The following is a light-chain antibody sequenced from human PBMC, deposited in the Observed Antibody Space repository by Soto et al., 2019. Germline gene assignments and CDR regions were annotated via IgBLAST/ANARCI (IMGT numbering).Light chain of an antibody. J-gene: IGKJ3*01. CDR1: QSVRSSY. Sequence: EIVLTQSPGTLSLSPGERATLNCRASQSVRSSYLAWYQQQPGQAPRLLIHGASRRATGIPDRFSGSGSGTDFTLTISRLEPEDFAVYYCQQYGNSGVTFGPGTKVDIK. CDR3: QQYGNSGVT. CDR2: GAS. V-gene: IGKV3-20*01.